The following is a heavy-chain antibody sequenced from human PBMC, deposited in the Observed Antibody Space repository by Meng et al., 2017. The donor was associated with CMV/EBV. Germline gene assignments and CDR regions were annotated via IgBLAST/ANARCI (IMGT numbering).Heavy chain of an antibody. CDR2: ISSSSSTI. J-gene: IGHJ3*02. CDR3: ASRAYCGGDCFDAFDI. D-gene: IGHD2-21*01. V-gene: IGHV3-48*04. CDR1: GFTFSSYS. Sequence: GRSLRLSCAASGFTFSSYSMNWVRQAPGKGLEWVSYISSSSSTIYYADSVKGRFTISRDNAKNSLYLQMNSLRAEDTAVYYCASRAYCGGDCFDAFDIWGQGTMVTVSS.